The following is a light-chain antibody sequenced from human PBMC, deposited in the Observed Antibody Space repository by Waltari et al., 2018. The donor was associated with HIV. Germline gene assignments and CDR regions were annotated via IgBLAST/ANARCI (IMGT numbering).Light chain of an antibody. CDR2: GVN. V-gene: IGLV2-14*01. Sequence: SALTQPASVSGSPGQSVTISCPGTSSDFDLHNFLSWYQQHPGRAPQLVIFGVNSRPSGISSRFSASKSGDTASLTMSGLQSGDEADYYCTTYTATDSLLIGSGTKLTVL. CDR3: TTYTATDSLL. J-gene: IGLJ2*01. CDR1: SSDFDLHNF.